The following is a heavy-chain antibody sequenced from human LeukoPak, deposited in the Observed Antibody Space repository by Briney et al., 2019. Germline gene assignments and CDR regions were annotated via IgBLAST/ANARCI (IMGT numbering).Heavy chain of an antibody. V-gene: IGHV1-2*06. J-gene: IGHJ4*02. D-gene: IGHD1-14*01. CDR2: INPNSGGT. Sequence: GASVKVSCKASGYTFNTYGINWVRQAPGQGLEWMGRINPNSGGTDFAQKFQGRVTMTGDTSISTAYMELSRLKSDDTAVYYCTRGDRNEKFDYWGQGTLVTVSS. CDR1: GYTFNTYG. CDR3: TRGDRNEKFDY.